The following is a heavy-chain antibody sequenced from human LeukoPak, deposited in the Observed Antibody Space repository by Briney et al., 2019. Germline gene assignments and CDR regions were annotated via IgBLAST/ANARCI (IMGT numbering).Heavy chain of an antibody. Sequence: GASVKVSCKASGYTFTSYGISWVRQAPGQGLEWMGWISAYNGYTNYPQSLQGRVTMTTDTSTGTAYMELRSLRFDDTAIYYCARVGGNYEGLIDYWGQGTLVTVSS. CDR1: GYTFTSYG. CDR3: ARVGGNYEGLIDY. V-gene: IGHV1-18*01. CDR2: ISAYNGYT. D-gene: IGHD1-26*01. J-gene: IGHJ4*02.